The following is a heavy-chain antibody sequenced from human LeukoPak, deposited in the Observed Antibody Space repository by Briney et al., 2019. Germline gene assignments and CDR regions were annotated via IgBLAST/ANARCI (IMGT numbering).Heavy chain of an antibody. CDR2: IYTSGST. Sequence: SETLSLTCTVSGGSISSGSYYWSWIRQPAGKGLEWIGRIYTSGSTNYNPSLKSRVTTSVDTSKNQFSLKLSSVTAADTAVYYCARDKYDCSSTSCYRRGFDYWGQGTLVTVSS. CDR1: GGSISSGSYY. J-gene: IGHJ4*02. V-gene: IGHV4-61*02. D-gene: IGHD2-2*02. CDR3: ARDKYDCSSTSCYRRGFDY.